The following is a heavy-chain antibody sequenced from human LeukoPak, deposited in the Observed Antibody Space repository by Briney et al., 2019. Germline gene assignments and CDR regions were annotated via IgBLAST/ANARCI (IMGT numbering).Heavy chain of an antibody. CDR3: ATPEHYYDSSGG. CDR1: GYTFTDYY. Sequence: ASVKISGKASGYTFTDYYMNWVQQAPGKGLEWMGRVDPEDGETIYAEKFQGRVTITADTSIDTAYMELSSLRSEDTAVYYCATPEHYYDSSGGWGQGTLVTVSS. CDR2: VDPEDGET. V-gene: IGHV1-69-2*01. D-gene: IGHD3-22*01. J-gene: IGHJ4*02.